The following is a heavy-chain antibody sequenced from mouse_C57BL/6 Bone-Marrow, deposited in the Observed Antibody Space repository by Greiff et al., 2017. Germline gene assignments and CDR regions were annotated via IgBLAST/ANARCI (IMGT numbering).Heavy chain of an antibody. CDR1: GFNIKDDY. J-gene: IGHJ1*03. CDR2: IDPENGDT. V-gene: IGHV14-4*01. D-gene: IGHD2-12*01. Sequence: VQLQQSGAELVRPGASVKLSCTASGFNIKDDYMHWVKQRPEQGLEWIGWIDPENGDTAYDSKFQGKATIPADTSSNPAYLQLSSLTSEDTAVYYGTTLRRGYWYFDVWGTGTTVTVSS. CDR3: TTLRRGYWYFDV.